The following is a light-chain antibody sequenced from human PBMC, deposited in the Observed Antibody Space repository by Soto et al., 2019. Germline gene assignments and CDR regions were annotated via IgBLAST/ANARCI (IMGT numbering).Light chain of an antibody. V-gene: IGKV3-20*01. J-gene: IGKJ1*01. CDR2: GVS. CDR3: HQYGSSSWT. Sequence: EIVLTQSPATLSLSPGERATLSCRASQSVSSYLAWYQQKPGQAPRLLMYGVSTRDTGIPDRFSGSGAGTDFTLTISRLEPEDFAVYYCHQYGSSSWTFGQGTKVDIK. CDR1: QSVSSY.